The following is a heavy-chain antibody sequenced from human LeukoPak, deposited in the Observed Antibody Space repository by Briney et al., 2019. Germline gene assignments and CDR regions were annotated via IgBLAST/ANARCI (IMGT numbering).Heavy chain of an antibody. D-gene: IGHD2-2*01. V-gene: IGHV3-30*18. CDR3: AKDYCSSTSCYGIDY. Sequence: PGRSLRLSCAASGFTFSSYGMHWVRQAPGKGLEWVAVISYDGSNKYYADSVKGRFTISRGNSKNTLYLQMNSLRAEDTAVYYCAKDYCSSTSCYGIDYWGQGTLVTVSS. J-gene: IGHJ4*02. CDR1: GFTFSSYG. CDR2: ISYDGSNK.